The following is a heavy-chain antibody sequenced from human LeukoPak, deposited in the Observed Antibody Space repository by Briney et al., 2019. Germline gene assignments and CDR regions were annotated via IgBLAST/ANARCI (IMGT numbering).Heavy chain of an antibody. V-gene: IGHV4-34*01. D-gene: IGHD5/OR15-5a*01. Sequence: SETLSLTCAVYGGSFSGYYWSWIRQPPGKGLEWIGEINHSGSTNYNPSLKSRVTISVDTSKNQFSLKLSSVTAADTAVHYCARLPSIYDAFDIWGQGTMVTVSS. CDR2: INHSGST. J-gene: IGHJ3*02. CDR3: ARLPSIYDAFDI. CDR1: GGSFSGYY.